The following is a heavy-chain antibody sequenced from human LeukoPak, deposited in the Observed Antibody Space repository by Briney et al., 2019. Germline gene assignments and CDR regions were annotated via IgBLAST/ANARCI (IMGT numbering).Heavy chain of an antibody. CDR2: INHSAST. CDR3: ATEGLAGTGTQWHVFDI. Sequence: SETLSLTCAVYGGPFRGDSWTWIRQPPGKGLEWIGEINHSASTNYNPSLKSRVIMSLDRSKNQLSLNLTSVTAADTAVYYCATEGLAGTGTQWHVFDIWGQGTLVTVSS. D-gene: IGHD6-13*01. V-gene: IGHV4-34*01. J-gene: IGHJ3*02. CDR1: GGPFRGDS.